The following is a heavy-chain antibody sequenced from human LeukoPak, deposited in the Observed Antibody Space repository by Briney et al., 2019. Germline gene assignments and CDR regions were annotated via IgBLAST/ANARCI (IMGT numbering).Heavy chain of an antibody. CDR1: GFIFSSYS. CDR3: ARDLRSGWYYFDF. Sequence: PGGSLRLSCAASGFIFSSYSMNWVRQAPGKGLEWVSSISSSSDTTYYADSVKGRFTISRDNAKNSLYLQMNSLKDQDTAVYYCARDLRSGWYYFDFWGQGTLVTVSS. D-gene: IGHD6-19*01. J-gene: IGHJ4*02. V-gene: IGHV3-48*02. CDR2: ISSSSDTT.